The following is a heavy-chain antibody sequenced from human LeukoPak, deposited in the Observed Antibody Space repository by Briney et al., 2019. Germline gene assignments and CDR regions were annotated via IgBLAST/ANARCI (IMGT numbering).Heavy chain of an antibody. Sequence: PGGSLRLSCAASGFTFSTYGMHWVRQAPGKGLEWVAFIRYDGSNKYYADSVKGRFTISRDNSKNTLYLQMNSLRAEDTAVYYCAKDRDSGSYNGYWGQGTLVTVSS. D-gene: IGHD1-26*01. CDR2: IRYDGSNK. V-gene: IGHV3-30*02. CDR3: AKDRDSGSYNGY. J-gene: IGHJ4*02. CDR1: GFTFSTYG.